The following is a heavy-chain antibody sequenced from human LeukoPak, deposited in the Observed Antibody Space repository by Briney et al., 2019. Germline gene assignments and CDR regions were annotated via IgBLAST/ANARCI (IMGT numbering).Heavy chain of an antibody. CDR2: IIPIFGTA. Sequence: SVKVSCKASGGTFSSYAISWVRQAPGQGLEWMGGIIPIFGTANYAQKFQGRVTITADESASTAYMELSSLRSEDTAVYYCARVPLGYCSGGSCYGAFDIWGQGTMVTVSS. D-gene: IGHD2-15*01. CDR1: GGTFSSYA. V-gene: IGHV1-69*13. CDR3: ARVPLGYCSGGSCYGAFDI. J-gene: IGHJ3*02.